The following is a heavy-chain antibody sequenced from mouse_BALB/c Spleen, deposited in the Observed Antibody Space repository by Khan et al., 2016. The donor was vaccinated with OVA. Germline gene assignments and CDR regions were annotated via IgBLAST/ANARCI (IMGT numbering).Heavy chain of an antibody. Sequence: QVQLQQSGAELARPGASVKLSCKASGYTFTDYYINWVKQRTGQDLEWIGEISPGSGDTYYNEKFKGKATLTADKSSSTAYMQLNSLTSEASAVYFCARRNYFGYTFAYWGQGTLVTVSA. CDR1: GYTFTDYY. D-gene: IGHD1-2*01. V-gene: IGHV1-77*01. J-gene: IGHJ3*01. CDR3: ARRNYFGYTFAY. CDR2: ISPGSGDT.